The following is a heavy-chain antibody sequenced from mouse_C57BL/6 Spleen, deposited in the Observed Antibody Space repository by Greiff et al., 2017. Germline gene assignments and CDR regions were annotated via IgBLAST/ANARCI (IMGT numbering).Heavy chain of an antibody. CDR3: ARSAYGNWAWFAY. CDR2: IHPNSGST. V-gene: IGHV1-64*01. J-gene: IGHJ3*01. CDR1: GYTFTSYW. Sequence: QVQLQQPGAELVKPGASVKLSCKASGYTFTSYWMHWVKQRPGQGLEWIGMIHPNSGSTNYNEKFKSKATLTVDKSSSTAYMQLSSLTSEDSAVYYCARSAYGNWAWFAYWGQGTLVTVSA. D-gene: IGHD2-1*01.